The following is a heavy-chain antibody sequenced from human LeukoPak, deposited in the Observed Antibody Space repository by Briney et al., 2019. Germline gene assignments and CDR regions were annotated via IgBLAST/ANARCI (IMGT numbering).Heavy chain of an antibody. CDR2: IGGSVGSM. CDR3: ARPQSSSGYYWPFDD. D-gene: IGHD3-22*01. CDR1: GFTFSSYV. Sequence: GGSLRLSCAASGFTFSSYVMSWVRQAPGKGLEWVSNIGGSVGSMFYAASVKGRFTISRDNSKNTLYLQMNSLRAEDTAVYYCARPQSSSGYYWPFDDWGQGTLVTVSS. V-gene: IGHV3-23*01. J-gene: IGHJ4*02.